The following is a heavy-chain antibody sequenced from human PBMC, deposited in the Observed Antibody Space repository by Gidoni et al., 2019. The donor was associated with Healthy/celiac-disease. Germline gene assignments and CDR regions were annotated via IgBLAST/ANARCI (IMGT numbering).Heavy chain of an antibody. CDR2: INPNSGGT. D-gene: IGHD3-10*01. J-gene: IGHJ4*02. Sequence: QVQLVQSGAEVKKPGASVKVSCKASGYTFTGYYMHWVRQAPGQGLEWMGWINPNSGGTNYAQKFQGRVNRTRDTSSSTAYMELSRQRSDDTAVYYGARDPVTMVRGVITPGVDWGQGTLVTVSS. CDR1: GYTFTGYY. CDR3: ARDPVTMVRGVITPGVD. V-gene: IGHV1-2*02.